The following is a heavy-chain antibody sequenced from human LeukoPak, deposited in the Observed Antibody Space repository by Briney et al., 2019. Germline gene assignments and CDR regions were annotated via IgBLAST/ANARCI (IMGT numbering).Heavy chain of an antibody. V-gene: IGHV3-30*18. D-gene: IGHD3-10*01. CDR2: ISYDGSNK. CDR1: GFTFSSYG. Sequence: GGSLRLSCAASGFTFSSYGMHWVRQAPGKGLEWVAVISYDGSNKYYADSVKGRFTISRDKSKNTLYLQMNSLRAEDTAVYYCAKESITTSPGTYYYYYYGMDVWGQGTTVTVSS. J-gene: IGHJ6*02. CDR3: AKESITTSPGTYYYYYYGMDV.